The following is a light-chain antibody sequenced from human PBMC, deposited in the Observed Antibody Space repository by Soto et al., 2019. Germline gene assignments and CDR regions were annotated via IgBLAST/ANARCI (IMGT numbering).Light chain of an antibody. Sequence: DIQMTQSPSSLSASVGDRVTITCRAGQSISSYLNWYQQKPGKAPKLLIYAESRLQSGVPSRFSGSGSGTDFTVTISSLHPEHCATYYGLQSYSTPRTFGQGTKRVIK. CDR3: LQSYSTPRT. CDR2: AES. CDR1: QSISSY. J-gene: IGKJ2*01. V-gene: IGKV1-39*01.